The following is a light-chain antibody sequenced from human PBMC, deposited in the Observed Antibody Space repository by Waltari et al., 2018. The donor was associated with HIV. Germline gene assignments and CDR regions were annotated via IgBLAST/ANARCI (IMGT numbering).Light chain of an antibody. J-gene: IGLJ3*02. CDR2: DNS. Sequence: QSVLTQPPSVSGAPGQRVTISCTGRSSTIWAGYALHWYRQLPGTAPKLLSYDNSDRPSGVPDRFSGSKSGTSASLAITGLQAEDEADYYCQSYDSSLSGWVFGGGTKLTVL. CDR3: QSYDSSLSGWV. CDR1: SSTIWAGYA. V-gene: IGLV1-40*01.